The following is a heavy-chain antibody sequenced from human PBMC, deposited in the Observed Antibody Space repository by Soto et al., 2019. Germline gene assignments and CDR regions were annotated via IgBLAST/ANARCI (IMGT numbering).Heavy chain of an antibody. CDR2: IIPIFDIT. J-gene: IGHJ6*02. CDR3: ARPDEGGYSSNHHYYYALDV. V-gene: IGHV1-69*01. CDR1: GGTFRSYS. Sequence: QVQLVQSGAEVKKPGSSVKVSCKASGGTFRSYSISWVRQAPGQGLEWMGGIIPIFDITNYAQKFQGRVTITAAESTSTAYMELRSLGSDDTAVYYCARPDEGGYSSNHHYYYALDVWGQGTTVTV. D-gene: IGHD3-22*01.